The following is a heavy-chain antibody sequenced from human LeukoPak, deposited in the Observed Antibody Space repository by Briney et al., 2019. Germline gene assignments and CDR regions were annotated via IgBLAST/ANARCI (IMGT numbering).Heavy chain of an antibody. J-gene: IGHJ6*02. D-gene: IGHD2-2*01. CDR3: AKEVQYIVVVPAALSDV. V-gene: IGHV3-30*18. CDR2: ISYDGSNK. CDR1: GFTFSSYG. Sequence: GRSLRLSCAASGFTFSSYGMHWVRQAPGKGLEWVAVISYDGSNKYYADSVKGRFTISRDNSKNTLYLQMNSLRAEDTAVYYCAKEVQYIVVVPAALSDVWGQGTTVTVSS.